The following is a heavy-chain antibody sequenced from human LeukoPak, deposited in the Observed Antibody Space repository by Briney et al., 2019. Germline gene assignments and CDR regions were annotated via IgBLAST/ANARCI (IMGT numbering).Heavy chain of an antibody. D-gene: IGHD6-13*01. CDR2: ISRDGGST. CDR1: GFTFDDFV. Sequence: GGSLRLSCAASGFTFDDFVMHWVRQVPGKGLEWVSRISRDGGSTYYVDSVKGRFTISRDNAKNSLYLQMNSLRAEDTAVYYCAGGIAANRHWGQGTLVTVSS. V-gene: IGHV3-43*02. CDR3: AGGIAANRH. J-gene: IGHJ4*02.